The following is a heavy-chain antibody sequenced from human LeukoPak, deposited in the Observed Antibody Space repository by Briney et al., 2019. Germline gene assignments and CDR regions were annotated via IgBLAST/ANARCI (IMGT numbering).Heavy chain of an antibody. Sequence: PGGSLRLSCAASGFTFSSYEMNWVRQAPGKGLEWVSYISSSGSTIYYADSVKGRFTISRDNAKNSLYLKMNSLRAEDTAVYYCARDSRMPNYDILTGYYYYYGMDVWGKGTTVTVSS. CDR2: ISSSGSTI. V-gene: IGHV3-48*03. J-gene: IGHJ6*04. CDR1: GFTFSSYE. CDR3: ARDSRMPNYDILTGYYYYYGMDV. D-gene: IGHD3-9*01.